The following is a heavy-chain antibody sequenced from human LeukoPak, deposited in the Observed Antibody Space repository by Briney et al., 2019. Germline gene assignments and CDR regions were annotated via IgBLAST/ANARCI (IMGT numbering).Heavy chain of an antibody. CDR1: GFTFSSYW. CDR3: AKYQGGYRDNY. CDR2: INSDGSST. Sequence: PGGSLRLSCAASGFTFSSYWMHWVRQAPGKGLVWVSRINSDGSSTNYADSVKGRFTISRDNAKNTLYLQMNSLRAEDTAVYYCAKYQGGYRDNYWGQGTLVIVSS. V-gene: IGHV3-74*01. J-gene: IGHJ4*02. D-gene: IGHD3-22*01.